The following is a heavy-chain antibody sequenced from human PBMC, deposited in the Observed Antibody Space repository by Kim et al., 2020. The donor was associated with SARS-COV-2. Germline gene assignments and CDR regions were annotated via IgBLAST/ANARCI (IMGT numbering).Heavy chain of an antibody. CDR3: ARVERNYNDSSGYYANFDY. Sequence: SETLSLTCTVSGGSISSSSYYWGWIRQPPGKGLEWIGSIYYSGSTYYNPSLKSRVTISVDTSKNQFSLKLSSVTAADTAVYYCARVERNYNDSSGYYANFDYWGQGTLVTVSS. CDR2: IYYSGST. D-gene: IGHD3-22*01. CDR1: GGSISSSSYY. V-gene: IGHV4-39*07. J-gene: IGHJ4*02.